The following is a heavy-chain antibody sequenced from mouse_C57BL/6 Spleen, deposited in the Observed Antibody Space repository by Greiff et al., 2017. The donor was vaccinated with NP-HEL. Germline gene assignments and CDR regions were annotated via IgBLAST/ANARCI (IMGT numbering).Heavy chain of an antibody. CDR3: ARRGDYDFAY. CDR2: ISDGGSYT. V-gene: IGHV5-4*03. CDR1: GFTFSSYA. Sequence: DVMLVESGGGLVKPGGSLKLSCAASGFTFSSYAMSWVRQTPEKRLEWVATISDGGSYTYYPDNVKGRFTISRDNAKNNLYLQMSHLKSEDTAMYYCARRGDYDFAYWGQGTLVTVSA. D-gene: IGHD2-4*01. J-gene: IGHJ3*01.